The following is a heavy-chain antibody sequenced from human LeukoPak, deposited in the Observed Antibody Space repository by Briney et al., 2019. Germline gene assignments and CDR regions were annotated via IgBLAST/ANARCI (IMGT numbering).Heavy chain of an antibody. CDR3: ARGIALFYDYSNYVMDY. J-gene: IGHJ4*02. D-gene: IGHD4-11*01. CDR2: ISAYNGNT. V-gene: IGHV1-18*01. Sequence: ASVKVSCKASGYTFTSYGISWVRQAPGQGLEWMGWISAYNGNTNYAQKFQGRVTITADESTSTAYMELSSLRSEDTAVYYCARGIALFYDYSNYVMDYWGQGTLVTVSS. CDR1: GYTFTSYG.